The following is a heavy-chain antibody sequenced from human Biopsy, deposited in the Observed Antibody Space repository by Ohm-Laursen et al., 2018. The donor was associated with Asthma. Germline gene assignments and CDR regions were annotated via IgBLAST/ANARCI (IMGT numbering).Heavy chain of an antibody. CDR3: AKDKRYSGSYFDY. Sequence: GSLRLSCTASGFTFSSYAMSRVRQAPGKGLEWVSAISGSGGSTYYADSVKGRFTISRDNSKNTLYLQMNSLRAEDTAVYYCAKDKRYSGSYFDYWGQGTLVTVSS. V-gene: IGHV3-23*01. CDR2: ISGSGGST. J-gene: IGHJ4*02. CDR1: GFTFSSYA. D-gene: IGHD1-26*01.